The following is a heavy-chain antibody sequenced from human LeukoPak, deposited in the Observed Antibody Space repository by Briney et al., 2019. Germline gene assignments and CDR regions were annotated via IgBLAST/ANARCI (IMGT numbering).Heavy chain of an antibody. CDR3: AKSAGLYGSGTFYSFDS. Sequence: GETLRLSCAASGFTFRSSGMSWVRQAPGKGLEWVSYISGSDTTTHYADSVKGRFTISRDNSENTLYLRMNSLRAEDTAVYYCAKSAGLYGSGTFYSFDSWGQGTLVTVSS. CDR1: GFTFRSSG. V-gene: IGHV3-23*01. CDR2: ISGSDTTT. D-gene: IGHD3-10*01. J-gene: IGHJ4*02.